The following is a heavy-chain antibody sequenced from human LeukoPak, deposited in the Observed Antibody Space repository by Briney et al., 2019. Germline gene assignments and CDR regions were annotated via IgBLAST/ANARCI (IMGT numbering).Heavy chain of an antibody. CDR2: INSGSSAI. CDR1: GFTFSGYS. D-gene: IGHD3-9*01. J-gene: IGHJ4*02. V-gene: IGHV3-48*01. Sequence: SGGSLRLSCAASGFTFSGYSMNWVRQAPGKGLEWVSYINSGSSAIYYADSVKGRFTISRDNSKNTLYLQTNSLRAEDTAVYYCAKDLLPSGRHFDWSADVWGQGTLVTVSS. CDR3: AKDLLPSGRHFDWSADV.